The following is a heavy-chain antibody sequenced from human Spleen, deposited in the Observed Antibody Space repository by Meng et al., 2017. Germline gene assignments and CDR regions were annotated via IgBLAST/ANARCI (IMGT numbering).Heavy chain of an antibody. D-gene: IGHD3-10*01. J-gene: IGHJ6*02. CDR3: ARRATVGGINSGPTPLYGMDV. V-gene: IGHV3-66*04. CDR2: VHSAACT. Sequence: GGSLRLSCAASGFTFSSYEMNWVRQAPGKGLEWGSVVHSAACTPYADSVKGRFTFSRHNSKNTLFLQMSSLRAEDTAVYYCARRATVGGINSGPTPLYGMDVWGRGPTVTVSS. CDR1: GFTFSSYE.